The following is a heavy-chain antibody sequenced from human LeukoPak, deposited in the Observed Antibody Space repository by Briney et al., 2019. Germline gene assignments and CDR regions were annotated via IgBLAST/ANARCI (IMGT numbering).Heavy chain of an antibody. CDR2: IYYSGST. V-gene: IGHV4-59*01. CDR1: GGSISSYY. D-gene: IGHD6-13*01. CDR3: ARELTHSSSWYFGLDYYGMDV. J-gene: IGHJ6*02. Sequence: SGTLSLTCTVSGGSISSYYWSWIRQPPGKGLEWIGYIYYSGSTNYNPSLKSRVTISVDTSKNQFSLKLSSVTAADTAVYYCARELTHSSSWYFGLDYYGMDVWGQGTTVTVSS.